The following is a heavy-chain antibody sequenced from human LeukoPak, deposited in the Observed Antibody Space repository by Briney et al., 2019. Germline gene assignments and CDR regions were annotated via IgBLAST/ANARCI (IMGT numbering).Heavy chain of an antibody. CDR2: ISGSGGST. V-gene: IGHV3-23*01. CDR3: AKVAGSYYDFWSGYPMHFDY. D-gene: IGHD3-3*01. Sequence: PGGSLRLSCAASGFTFSSYAMSWVRQAPGKGLEWVSAISGSGGSTYYADSVKGRFTISRDNSKNTLYLQMNSLRAEDTAVYYCAKVAGSYYDFWSGYPMHFDYWGQGTLVTVSS. J-gene: IGHJ4*02. CDR1: GFTFSSYA.